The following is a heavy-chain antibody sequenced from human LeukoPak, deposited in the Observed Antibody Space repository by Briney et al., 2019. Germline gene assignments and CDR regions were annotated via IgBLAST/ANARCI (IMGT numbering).Heavy chain of an antibody. Sequence: SETLSLTCTVSHGSLSGYYWRWIRQPPGKGLEWIGYIHYSGITYHNPSLKSRVNISVDTSKKQFSLRLNSVTAADTAVYYCAREWSAFDIWGQGSMVTVSS. V-gene: IGHV4-59*01. D-gene: IGHD2-15*01. CDR3: AREWSAFDI. CDR2: IHYSGIT. CDR1: HGSLSGYY. J-gene: IGHJ3*02.